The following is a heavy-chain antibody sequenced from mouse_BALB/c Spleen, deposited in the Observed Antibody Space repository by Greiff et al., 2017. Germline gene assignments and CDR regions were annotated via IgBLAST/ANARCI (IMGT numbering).Heavy chain of an antibody. CDR1: GFTFSSYG. Sequence: EVKVVESGGDLVKPGGSLKLSCAASGFTFSSYGMSWVRQTPDKRLEWVATISSGGSYTYYPDSVKGRFTISRDNAKNTLYLQMSSLKSEDTAMYYCARQDGYYYAMDYWGQGTSVTVSS. CDR3: ARQDGYYYAMDY. J-gene: IGHJ4*01. CDR2: ISSGGSYT. V-gene: IGHV5-6*01. D-gene: IGHD2-3*01.